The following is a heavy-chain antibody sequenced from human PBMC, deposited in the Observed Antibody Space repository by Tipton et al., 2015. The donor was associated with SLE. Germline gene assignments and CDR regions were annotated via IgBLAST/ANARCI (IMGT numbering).Heavy chain of an antibody. V-gene: IGHV4-4*02. D-gene: IGHD3-10*01. Sequence: TLSLTCVVSGGSINSSNWWSWVRQPPGKGLEWIGEIYHSGNTNYNPSLKSRVTISVDKSKNQLSLKLSSVTAADTAVYYCARDSIIFRGVGGFDYWVQGTLVTV. CDR3: ARDSIIFRGVGGFDY. CDR1: GGSINSSNW. CDR2: IYHSGNT. J-gene: IGHJ4*02.